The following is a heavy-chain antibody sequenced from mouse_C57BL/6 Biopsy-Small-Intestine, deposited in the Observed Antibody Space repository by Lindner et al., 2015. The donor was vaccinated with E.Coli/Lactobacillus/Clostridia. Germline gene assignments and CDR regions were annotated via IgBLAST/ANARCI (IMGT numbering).Heavy chain of an antibody. CDR2: INPSTGGT. V-gene: IGHV1-42*01. CDR3: ARNGNFDY. D-gene: IGHD2-1*01. CDR1: GYSFTGYY. Sequence: VQLQESGPELVKPGASVKISCKAPGYSFTGYYMNWVKQSPEKSLEWIGEINPSTGGTTYNQKFKAKATLTVDKSSSTAYMQLKSLTSEDSAVYYCARNGNFDYWGQGTTLTVSS. J-gene: IGHJ2*01.